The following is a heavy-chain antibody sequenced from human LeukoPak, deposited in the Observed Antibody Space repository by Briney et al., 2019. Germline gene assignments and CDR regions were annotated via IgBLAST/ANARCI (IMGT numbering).Heavy chain of an antibody. CDR3: ASLSLWFGEKRTPDAFDI. CDR1: GVSISSSNSY. Sequence: PSETLSLTCTVSGVSISSSNSYWGWIRQPPGKGLEWIGYIYYSGSTNYNPSLKSRVTISVDTSKNQFSLKLSSVTAADTAVYYCASLSLWFGEKRTPDAFDIWGQGTMVTVSS. D-gene: IGHD3-10*01. CDR2: IYYSGST. V-gene: IGHV4-61*05. J-gene: IGHJ3*02.